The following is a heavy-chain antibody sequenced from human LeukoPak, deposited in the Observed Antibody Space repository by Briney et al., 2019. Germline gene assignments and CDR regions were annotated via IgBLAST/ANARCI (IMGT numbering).Heavy chain of an antibody. CDR2: ISGSTNSYI. CDR1: GFTFSTHT. Sequence: GGSLRLSCAASGFTFSTHTMNWVRQAPGKGLEWVSTISGSTNSYIYYADSVKGRFTISRDNSKNTLYLQMNSLRAEDTAVYYCAKGECGGDCYSRYWGQGTLVTVSS. J-gene: IGHJ4*02. V-gene: IGHV3-21*04. CDR3: AKGECGGDCYSRY. D-gene: IGHD2-21*02.